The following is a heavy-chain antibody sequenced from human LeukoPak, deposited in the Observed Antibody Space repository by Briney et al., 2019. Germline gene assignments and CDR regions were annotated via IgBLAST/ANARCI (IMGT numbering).Heavy chain of an antibody. CDR3: ARGGYDILTGYSNWFDP. V-gene: IGHV4-61*01. CDR1: GGSISSSSYY. D-gene: IGHD3-9*01. CDR2: IYYSGST. Sequence: SETLSLTCTVSGGSISSSSYYWSWIRQPPGKGLEWIGYIYYSGSTNYNPSLKSRVTISVDTSKNQFSLKLSSVTAADTAVYYCARGGYDILTGYSNWFDPWGQGTLVTVSS. J-gene: IGHJ5*02.